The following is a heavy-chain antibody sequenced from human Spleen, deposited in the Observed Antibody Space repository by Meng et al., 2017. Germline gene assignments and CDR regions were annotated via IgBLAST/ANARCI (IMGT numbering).Heavy chain of an antibody. CDR2: IYYSGST. Sequence: SETLSPTCTVSGGSVSSGTYFCNWIRQPPGKRLEWIGHIYYSGSTNYNPSLKSRVTISPDTSSNQFSLKLSSVTAADTAVYYCARDFGGGYYDSSGYSFDYWGQGALVTVSS. CDR1: GGSVSSGTYF. D-gene: IGHD3-22*01. V-gene: IGHV4-61*01. J-gene: IGHJ4*02. CDR3: ARDFGGGYYDSSGYSFDY.